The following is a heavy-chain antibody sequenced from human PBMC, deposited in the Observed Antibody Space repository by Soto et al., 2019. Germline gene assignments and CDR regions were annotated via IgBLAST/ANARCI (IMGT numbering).Heavy chain of an antibody. V-gene: IGHV4-30-4*01. CDR2: IYYSGST. CDR1: GGSISSGDYY. CDR3: ARGAWASAFDI. D-gene: IGHD7-27*01. J-gene: IGHJ3*02. Sequence: SETLSLTCTVSGGSISSGDYYWSWIRQPPGKGLEWIGYIYYSGSTYYNPSLNSRVTISVDTSKNHFSLKLSSVTAVDTVVYYCARGAWASAFDIWGQGTMVTVSS.